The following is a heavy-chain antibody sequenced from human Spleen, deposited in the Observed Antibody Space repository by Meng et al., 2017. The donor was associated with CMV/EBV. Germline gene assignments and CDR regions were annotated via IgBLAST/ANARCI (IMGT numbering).Heavy chain of an antibody. CDR1: GFTFNNYE. J-gene: IGHJ4*02. CDR3: ARGDIY. Sequence: GGSLRLSCAASGFTFNNYEVNWVRQAPGKGLEWISYISSSGTTIYYADSVKGRFTISRDNAKNSLHLQMSSLRAEDTAVYYCARGDIYWGQGTLVTVSS. D-gene: IGHD3-9*01. CDR2: ISSSGTTI. V-gene: IGHV3-48*03.